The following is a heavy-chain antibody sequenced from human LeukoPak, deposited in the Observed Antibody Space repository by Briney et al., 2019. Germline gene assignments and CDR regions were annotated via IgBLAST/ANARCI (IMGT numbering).Heavy chain of an antibody. CDR1: GFSLSTCGVG. J-gene: IGHJ4*02. Sequence: SGPTLVKPTQTLTLTCTFSGFSLSTCGVGVGWIRQPPGKALEWLTLIFWDDDKRYSPSLKSRLTITKDTSKNQVVLTMTNMDPVDTATYYCGHSRQLACFDYWGQGTLVTVSS. V-gene: IGHV2-5*02. D-gene: IGHD6-13*01. CDR2: IFWDDDK. CDR3: GHSRQLACFDY.